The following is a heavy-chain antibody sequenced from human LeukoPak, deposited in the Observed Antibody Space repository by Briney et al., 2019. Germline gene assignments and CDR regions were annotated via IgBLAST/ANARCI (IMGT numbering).Heavy chain of an antibody. J-gene: IGHJ4*02. CDR1: GFTFSSYG. V-gene: IGHV3-30*18. Sequence: GGSLRLSCAASGFTFSSYGMHWVHQAPGKGLEWVAVISYDGSNKYYADSVKGRFTISRDNSKNTLYLQMNSLRAEDTAVYYCAKDPSCSSTSCPNYWGQGTLVTVSS. CDR2: ISYDGSNK. CDR3: AKDPSCSSTSCPNY. D-gene: IGHD2-2*01.